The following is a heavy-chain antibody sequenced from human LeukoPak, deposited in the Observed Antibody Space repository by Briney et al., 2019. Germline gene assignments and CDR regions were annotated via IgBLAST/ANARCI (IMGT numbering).Heavy chain of an antibody. Sequence: GGSLRLSCAASGFTFSSYGMHWVRQAPGKGLEWVAVISYDGSNKYYADSVKGRFTISRDNSKNTLYLQMDSLRAEDTAVYYCARRKVGAPPDLPYYYYGMDVWGQGTTVTVSS. CDR3: ARRKVGAPPDLPYYYYGMDV. D-gene: IGHD1-26*01. CDR2: ISYDGSNK. J-gene: IGHJ6*02. V-gene: IGHV3-30*19. CDR1: GFTFSSYG.